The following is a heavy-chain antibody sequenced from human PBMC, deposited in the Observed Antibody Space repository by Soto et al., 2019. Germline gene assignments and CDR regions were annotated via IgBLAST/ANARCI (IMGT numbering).Heavy chain of an antibody. V-gene: IGHV1-69*01. D-gene: IGHD2-15*01. J-gene: IGHJ3*01. CDR3: ARGGDIVVLVAATPGSFGC. CDR1: GGTFSSYA. Sequence: QVQLVQSGAEVKKPGSSVKVSCKASGGTFSSYAISWVRQAPGQGLEWMGGIIPIFGTAHYAQKFQGRVTITADESMSTAYMELSSLRSEDTAVYYCARGGDIVVLVAATPGSFGCWGQGTMVTGSS. CDR2: IIPIFGTA.